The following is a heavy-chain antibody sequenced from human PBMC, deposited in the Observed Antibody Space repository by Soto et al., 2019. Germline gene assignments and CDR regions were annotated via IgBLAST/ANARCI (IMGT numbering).Heavy chain of an antibody. V-gene: IGHV3-49*03. CDR3: TRDLLAAAGTRYALLNYYSYGMDV. D-gene: IGHD6-13*01. CDR2: IRSKAYGGTT. J-gene: IGHJ6*02. Sequence: GGSVRLSCTASGFTFGDYAMSWFRQAPGKGLEWVGFIRSKAYGGTTEYAASVKGRFTISRDDSKSIAYLQMNSLKTEDTAVYYCTRDLLAAAGTRYALLNYYSYGMDVWGQATTLT. CDR1: GFTFGDYA.